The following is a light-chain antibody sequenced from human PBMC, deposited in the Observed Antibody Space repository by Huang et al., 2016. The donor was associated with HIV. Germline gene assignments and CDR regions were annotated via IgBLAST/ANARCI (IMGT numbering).Light chain of an antibody. CDR1: QSVGNY. V-gene: IGKV3-11*01. CDR3: QQRGNSWT. Sequence: EVVLTQSPVTLSLFPGERATLSCRASQSVGNYLAWYQQKPGQAPRLLIFDAINRATGIPVRVRGGGSGTDFALTISGLEPDDFAVYYCQQRGNSWTFGQGTKVEIK. CDR2: DAI. J-gene: IGKJ1*01.